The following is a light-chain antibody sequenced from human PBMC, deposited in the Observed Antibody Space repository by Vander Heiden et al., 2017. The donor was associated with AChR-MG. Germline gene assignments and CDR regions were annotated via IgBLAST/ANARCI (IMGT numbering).Light chain of an antibody. CDR2: VGS. CDR1: QSLLHSNGYNY. CDR3: MRALETRTS. V-gene: IGKV2-28*01. Sequence: IVMTQSPLSLPVTPAEPPSISCRSSQSLLHSNGYNYLDWYLQKPVQSPQLLIYVGSNRVSGVPDRFSRSGAGTDFTLKISRVEAEDVGVYYCMRALETRTSFAQGVRLEIK. J-gene: IGKJ5*01.